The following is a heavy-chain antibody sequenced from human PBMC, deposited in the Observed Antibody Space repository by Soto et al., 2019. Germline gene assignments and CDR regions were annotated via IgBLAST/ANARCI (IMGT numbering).Heavy chain of an antibody. CDR1: GYTFTSYG. D-gene: IGHD2-2*01. J-gene: IGHJ6*02. Sequence: QVQLVQSGAEVKKPGASVKVSCKAPGYTFTSYGISWVRQAPGQGLEWMGWISAYNGNTNYAQKLQGRVTMTTDTSTSTAYMELRSLRSDDTAVYYCARGAYCISTSCYGYYYYGMDVWGQGTTVTVSS. V-gene: IGHV1-18*01. CDR3: ARGAYCISTSCYGYYYYGMDV. CDR2: ISAYNGNT.